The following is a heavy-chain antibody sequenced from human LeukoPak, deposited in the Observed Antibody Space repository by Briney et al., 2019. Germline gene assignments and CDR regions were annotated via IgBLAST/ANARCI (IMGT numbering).Heavy chain of an antibody. Sequence: SETLSLTCTVSGDSFYGVYWSWIRQPPGKGLEWIGYIYYSGDSNYNPSLKSRVAMSLHTSKNQVSLRLNSVTAADTAVYYCARHPFSTPFDCWGRGTLVTVSS. CDR2: IYYSGDS. CDR1: GDSFYGVY. D-gene: IGHD2/OR15-2a*01. CDR3: ARHPFSTPFDC. V-gene: IGHV4-59*08. J-gene: IGHJ4*02.